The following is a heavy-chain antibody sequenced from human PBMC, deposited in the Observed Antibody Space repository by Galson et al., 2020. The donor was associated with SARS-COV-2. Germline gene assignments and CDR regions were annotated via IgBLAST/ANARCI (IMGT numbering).Heavy chain of an antibody. CDR2: ISYDGSNK. Sequence: TGGSLRLSCAASGFTFSSYGMHWVSQAPGTGLEWVAVISYDGSNKYYADSVKGRFTISRDNSKNTLYLQMNSLRAEDTAVYYCVGELPYYGMDVWGQGTTVTVSS. CDR1: GFTFSSYG. CDR3: VGELPYYGMDV. V-gene: IGHV3-30*03. D-gene: IGHD3-10*01. J-gene: IGHJ6*02.